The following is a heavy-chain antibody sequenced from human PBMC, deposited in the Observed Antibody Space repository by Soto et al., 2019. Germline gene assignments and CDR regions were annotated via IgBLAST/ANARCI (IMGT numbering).Heavy chain of an antibody. Sequence: VGSLRLSCAASGFTFSSYGMHWVRQAPGKGLEWVAVIWCDGSNKFYQDTVMGRFTISRDNSKNTLSLQRTTLRAQVMAVYYCERGMYSGNYHYFDAWGVGTLVTVRS. CDR3: ERGMYSGNYHYFDA. D-gene: IGHD1-26*01. V-gene: IGHV3-33*01. J-gene: IGHJ4*02. CDR1: GFTFSSYG. CDR2: IWCDGSNK.